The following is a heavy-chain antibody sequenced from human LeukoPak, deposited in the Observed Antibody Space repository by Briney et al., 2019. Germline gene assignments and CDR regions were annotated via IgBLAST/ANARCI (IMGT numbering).Heavy chain of an antibody. D-gene: IGHD3-16*02. V-gene: IGHV1-8*01. J-gene: IGHJ4*02. CDR1: GYTFTSYD. Sequence: ASVKVSCKASGYTFTSYDINWVRQATGQGLEWMGWMNPNSGNTGYAQKFQGRVTMTRNTSISTAYVELSSLRSEDTAVYYCARAPVWGSYRCFDYWGQGTLVTVSS. CDR3: ARAPVWGSYRCFDY. CDR2: MNPNSGNT.